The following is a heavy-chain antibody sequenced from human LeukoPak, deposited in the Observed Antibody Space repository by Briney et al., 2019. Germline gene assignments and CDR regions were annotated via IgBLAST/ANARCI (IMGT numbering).Heavy chain of an antibody. V-gene: IGHV1-2*04. D-gene: IGHD2-15*01. CDR3: ARAAPTRQYCSGGSCYSRWFDP. J-gene: IGHJ5*02. Sequence: EASVKVSCKASGYTFTGYYMHWVRQAPGQGLEWMGWTNPNSGGTNYAQKFQGWVTMTRDTSISTAYMELSRLRSDDTAVYYCARAAPTRQYCSGGSCYSRWFDPWGQGTLVTVSS. CDR1: GYTFTGYY. CDR2: TNPNSGGT.